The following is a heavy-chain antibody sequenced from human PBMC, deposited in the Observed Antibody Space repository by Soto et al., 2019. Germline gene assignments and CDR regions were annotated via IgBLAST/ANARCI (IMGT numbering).Heavy chain of an antibody. CDR1: GYTFTRYG. V-gene: IGHV1-18*01. Sequence: QVQLVQSGAEAKKPGASVKVSCKASGYTFTRYGLSWVRQAPGQGLEWMGWINTYNGNTLYARKLQGRVTMTADTSTTTAYMELRSLRSDDTAVYYCTRCPPPYYYDSSGPLDSWGQGTLVTVSS. CDR2: INTYNGNT. D-gene: IGHD3-22*01. J-gene: IGHJ4*02. CDR3: TRCPPPYYYDSSGPLDS.